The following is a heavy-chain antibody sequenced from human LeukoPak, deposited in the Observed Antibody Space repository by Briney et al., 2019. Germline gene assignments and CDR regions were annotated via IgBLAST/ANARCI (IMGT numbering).Heavy chain of an antibody. V-gene: IGHV3-64*01. Sequence: GGSLRLSCAASGFTFTTYTIRWVRQAPGKGLEYVSAVVGNGGTTYYANSVKGRFTISRDNSKNTVYLQMGSLRAEDTAVYYCARERAFYYFDYWGQGALVTVSS. CDR2: VVGNGGTT. CDR1: GFTFTTYT. J-gene: IGHJ4*02. CDR3: ARERAFYYFDY.